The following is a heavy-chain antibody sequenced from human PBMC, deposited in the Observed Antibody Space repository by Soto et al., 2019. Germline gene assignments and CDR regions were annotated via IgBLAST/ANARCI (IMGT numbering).Heavy chain of an antibody. CDR2: INPNGGST. CDR3: ARGLAAGDY. D-gene: IGHD6-13*01. V-gene: IGHV1-46*01. Sequence: QVQLVQSGAEVKKPGASVKLSCKASGYTFTNYYIHWVRQAPGQGLAWMAIINPNGGSTNYAQKFQGRVTLTRDTSTSTVYMDLSSLKSEDTAVYYCARGLAAGDYWCQGTMVT. J-gene: IGHJ4*02. CDR1: GYTFTNYY.